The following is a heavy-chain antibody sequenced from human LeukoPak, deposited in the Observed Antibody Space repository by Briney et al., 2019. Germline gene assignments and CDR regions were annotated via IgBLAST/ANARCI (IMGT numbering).Heavy chain of an antibody. D-gene: IGHD6-19*01. J-gene: IGHJ4*02. V-gene: IGHV3-7*03. CDR1: GFTFSDYH. CDR2: INEDGSQK. CDR3: ARDGGWHRFDY. Sequence: PGGSLRLSCAASGFTFSDYHMSWIRQAPEKGLEWVANINEDGSQKYYLGSVTGRFTISRDNAKNSLYLQMNSLSAEDTAMYYCARDGGWHRFDYWGQGTLVIVSS.